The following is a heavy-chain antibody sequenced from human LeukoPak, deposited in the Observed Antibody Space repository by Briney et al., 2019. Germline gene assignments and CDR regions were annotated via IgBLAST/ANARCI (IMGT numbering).Heavy chain of an antibody. D-gene: IGHD3-10*01. CDR3: ARDQVVGSGSKSP. J-gene: IGHJ5*02. CDR1: GFTFSRPW. CDR2: ISTDGRRT. V-gene: IGHV3-74*01. Sequence: GGSLRLSCEASGFTFSRPWMHWVRQAPGKGLVWVSRISTDGRRTNYADSVEGRFTISRDNAKNTLYLQMNSLRAEDTAIYYCARDQVVGSGSKSPWGQGTLVTVSS.